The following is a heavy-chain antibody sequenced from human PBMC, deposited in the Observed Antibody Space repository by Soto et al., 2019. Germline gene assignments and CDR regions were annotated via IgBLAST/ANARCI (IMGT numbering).Heavy chain of an antibody. D-gene: IGHD2-15*01. CDR1: GGSFSGYY. Sequence: PSETLSLTCAVYGGSFSGYYWSWIRQPPGKGLEWIGEINHSGSTNYNPSLKSRVTISVDTSKNQFSLKLSSVTAADTAVYYCARIGYCSGGSCYEDYGMDVWGQGTTVTVS. J-gene: IGHJ6*02. CDR3: ARIGYCSGGSCYEDYGMDV. V-gene: IGHV4-34*01. CDR2: INHSGST.